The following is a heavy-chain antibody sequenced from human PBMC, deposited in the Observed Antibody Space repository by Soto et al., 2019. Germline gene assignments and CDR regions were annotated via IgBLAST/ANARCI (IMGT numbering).Heavy chain of an antibody. Sequence: SETLSLTCAVYGGSFSGYYWSWIRQPPGKGLEWIGEINHSGSTNYNPSLKSRVTISVDTSKNQFSLKLSSVTAADTAVYYCARGDDWLLEDYYYYGMDVWGQGTTVTVSS. V-gene: IGHV4-34*01. J-gene: IGHJ6*02. CDR1: GGSFSGYY. D-gene: IGHD3-9*01. CDR3: ARGDDWLLEDYYYYGMDV. CDR2: INHSGST.